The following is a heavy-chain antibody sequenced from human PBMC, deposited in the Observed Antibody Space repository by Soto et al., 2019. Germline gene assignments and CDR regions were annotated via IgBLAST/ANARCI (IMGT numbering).Heavy chain of an antibody. D-gene: IGHD6-6*01. Sequence: PGGSLRLSCAASGFTFSSYAMSWVRQAPGKGLEWVSAISGSGGSTYHADSVKGRFTISRDNSKNTLYLQMNSLRAEDTAVYYCAKDSRSGVAARVFDYWGQGTLVTVSS. CDR1: GFTFSSYA. J-gene: IGHJ4*02. V-gene: IGHV3-23*01. CDR2: ISGSGGST. CDR3: AKDSRSGVAARVFDY.